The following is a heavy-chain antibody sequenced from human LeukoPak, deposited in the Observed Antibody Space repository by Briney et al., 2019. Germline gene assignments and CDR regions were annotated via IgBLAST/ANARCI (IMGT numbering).Heavy chain of an antibody. J-gene: IGHJ4*02. V-gene: IGHV3-23*01. CDR2: ISGSGGST. CDR3: AKDGILYDSSGHYDY. CDR1: GFTFSSYA. D-gene: IGHD3-22*01. Sequence: GGSLRLSCAASGFTFSSYAMSWVRQAPGKGLEWVSAISGSGGSTYYADSVKGRFTISRDNSKNTLYLQMNSLRAEDTAVYYCAKDGILYDSSGHYDYWGQGTLVTVSS.